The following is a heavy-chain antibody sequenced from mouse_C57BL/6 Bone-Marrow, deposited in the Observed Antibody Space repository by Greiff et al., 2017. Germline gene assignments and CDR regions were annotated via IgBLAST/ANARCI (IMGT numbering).Heavy chain of an antibody. D-gene: IGHD1-1*01. CDR2: IYPRSGNT. V-gene: IGHV1-81*01. CDR3: ARDYYGSRGAY. CDR1: GYTFTSYG. J-gene: IGHJ3*01. Sequence: VKLQESGPELVKPGASVKLSCKASGYTFTSYGISWVKQRTGQGLEWIGEIYPRSGNTYYNEKFKGKATLTADKSSSTAYMELRSLTSEDSAVYFCARDYYGSRGAYWGQGTLVTVSA.